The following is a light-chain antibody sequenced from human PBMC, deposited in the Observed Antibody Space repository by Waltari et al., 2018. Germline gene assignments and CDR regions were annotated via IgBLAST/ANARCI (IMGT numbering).Light chain of an antibody. CDR3: LHLNNFPLS. V-gene: IGKV1-9*01. CDR1: QGISTY. J-gene: IGKJ4*01. Sequence: DIQLTQSPSFLSASVIDRVTITCRASQGISTYLAWYQHKPGKAPKLLIYAASTLQSDIPSRFSGSGSGTEFTLTISSLQPEDFATYYCLHLNNFPLSFGGGTKVELK. CDR2: AAS.